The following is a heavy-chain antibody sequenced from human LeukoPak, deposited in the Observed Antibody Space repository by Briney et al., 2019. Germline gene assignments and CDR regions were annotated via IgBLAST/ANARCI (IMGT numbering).Heavy chain of an antibody. CDR1: NGSISNYY. CDR2: IYNTGTA. J-gene: IGHJ4*02. CDR3: ARDFNLGY. Sequence: SETLSLTCAVSNGSISNYYWNWIRQPAGKGLEWIGRIYNTGTADYNASLKSRVTMSVDTSKNQFSLRLTSLTAADTAVYYCARDFNLGYWGQGTLVTVSS. V-gene: IGHV4-4*07.